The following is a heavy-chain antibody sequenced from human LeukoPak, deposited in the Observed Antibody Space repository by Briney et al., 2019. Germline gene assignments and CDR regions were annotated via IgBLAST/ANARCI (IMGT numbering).Heavy chain of an antibody. Sequence: ASVKVSCKVSGYTLTELSMHWVRQAPGKGLEWMGGFDPEDGETIYAQKFQGRVTMTEDTSTDTAYMELSSLRSEDTAVYNCATSTGDPSENDYGDYGLGYWGQGTLVTVSS. V-gene: IGHV1-24*01. CDR2: FDPEDGET. J-gene: IGHJ4*02. CDR1: GYTLTELS. D-gene: IGHD4-17*01. CDR3: ATSTGDPSENDYGDYGLGY.